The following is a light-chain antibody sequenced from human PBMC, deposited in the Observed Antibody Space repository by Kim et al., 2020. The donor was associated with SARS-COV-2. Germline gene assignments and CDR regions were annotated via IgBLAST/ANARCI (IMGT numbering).Light chain of an antibody. CDR3: QQSHTAPLLT. V-gene: IGKV1-39*01. CDR1: QNINSC. Sequence: ASVGDRVTITCRASQNINSCLNWYQQRPGKAPKLLIYAASSLQIGVPSRFSGSGSGTDSTLTITSLQPEDFATYYCQQSHTAPLLTFGGGTKLEI. J-gene: IGKJ4*01. CDR2: AAS.